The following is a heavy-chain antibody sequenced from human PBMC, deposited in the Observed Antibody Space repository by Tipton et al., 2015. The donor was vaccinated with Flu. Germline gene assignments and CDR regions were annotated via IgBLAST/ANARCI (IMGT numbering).Heavy chain of an antibody. CDR1: GFTFSSYA. CDR2: ISSSSNYI. V-gene: IGHV3-21*01. CDR3: ARIPQNWGRYFDY. Sequence: SLRLSCVASGFTFSSYAMSWVRQVPGKGLEWVSSISSSSNYIYYADSVKGRFTVSRDNAKNSLYLQMNSLSAEDTAVYYCARIPQNWGRYFDYWGQGTLVTVSS. D-gene: IGHD7-27*01. J-gene: IGHJ4*02.